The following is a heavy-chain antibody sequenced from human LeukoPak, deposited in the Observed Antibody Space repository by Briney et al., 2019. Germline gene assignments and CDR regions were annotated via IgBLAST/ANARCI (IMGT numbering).Heavy chain of an antibody. CDR2: IKQDGSEK. V-gene: IGHV3-7*01. J-gene: IGHJ4*02. CDR1: GFTFSSYW. Sequence: GGSLRLSCAASGFTFSSYWMSWVRQAPGKGLEWVANIKQDGSEKYYVDSVKGRFTISRDNAKNSLYLQMNSLRAEDTAVYYCARGAAYNWNAPFDYWGQGTLVTVSS. D-gene: IGHD1-20*01. CDR3: ARGAAYNWNAPFDY.